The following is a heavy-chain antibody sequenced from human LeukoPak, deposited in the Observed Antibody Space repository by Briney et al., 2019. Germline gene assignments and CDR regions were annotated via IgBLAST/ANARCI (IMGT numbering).Heavy chain of an antibody. CDR2: ISGSGGST. V-gene: IGHV3-23*01. CDR1: GFTFSSYA. D-gene: IGHD3-10*01. Sequence: GGSLRLSCAASGFTFSSYAMSWVRQAPGKGLEWVSAISGSGGSTYYADSVKGRFTISRDNSKNTLYLQMNSLRAEDTAVYYCAKTPLLWFVESPDSYFDYWGQGTLVTVCS. CDR3: AKTPLLWFVESPDSYFDY. J-gene: IGHJ4*02.